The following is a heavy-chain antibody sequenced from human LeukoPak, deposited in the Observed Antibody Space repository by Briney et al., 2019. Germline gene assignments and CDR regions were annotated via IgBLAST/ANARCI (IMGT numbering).Heavy chain of an antibody. CDR1: GFTFSSYA. CDR3: ARRVDTVMVYSFDY. V-gene: IGHV3-23*01. J-gene: IGHJ4*02. CDR2: ISGSGGST. D-gene: IGHD5-18*01. Sequence: GGSLRLSCAASGFTFSSYAMSWVRQAPGKGMEWVSAISGSGGSTYYADSVKGRFTISRDNSKNTLYLQMNSLRAEDTAVYYCARRVDTVMVYSFDYWGQGTLVTVSS.